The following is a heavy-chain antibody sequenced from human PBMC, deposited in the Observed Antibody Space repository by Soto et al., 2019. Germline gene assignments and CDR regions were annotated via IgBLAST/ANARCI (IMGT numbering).Heavy chain of an antibody. V-gene: IGHV3-30*18. Sequence: QVQLVESGGGVVQPGRSLRLSCAASGFTFSSYGMHWVRQAPGKGLEWVAVISYDGSNKYYADSVKGRFTISRDNSKNTPYLQMNSLRAEDTAVYYCAKDQNDIVVVVAAVEYYFDYWGQGTLVTVSS. CDR3: AKDQNDIVVVVAAVEYYFDY. CDR1: GFTFSSYG. CDR2: ISYDGSNK. J-gene: IGHJ4*02. D-gene: IGHD2-15*01.